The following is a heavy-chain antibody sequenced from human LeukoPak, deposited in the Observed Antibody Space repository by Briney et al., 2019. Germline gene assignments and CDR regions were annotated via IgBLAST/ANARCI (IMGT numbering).Heavy chain of an antibody. J-gene: IGHJ4*02. D-gene: IGHD3-9*01. CDR2: ISGSGGST. CDR1: GFTFSSYA. CDR3: AKLKDGLRYFDWLTRTSLDY. V-gene: IGHV3-23*01. Sequence: GGSLRLSCAASGFTFSSYAMSWVRQAPGKGLEWVSAISGSGGSTYYADSVKGRFTISRDNSKNTLYLQMNSLRAEDTAVYYFAKLKDGLRYFDWLTRTSLDYWGQGTLVTVSS.